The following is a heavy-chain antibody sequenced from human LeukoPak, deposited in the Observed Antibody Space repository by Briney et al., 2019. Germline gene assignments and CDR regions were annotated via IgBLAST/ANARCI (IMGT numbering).Heavy chain of an antibody. Sequence: PGRSLRLSCAASGFTFSDYALHWVRQAPGKGLEWVAVISYDGSNKYYADSVKGRFTISRDNSKNTLSLQMNSLRPEDTAVYYCAKVGGSGSFDWLLYPPTYYFDYWGQGTLVTVSS. D-gene: IGHD3-9*01. V-gene: IGHV3-30*07. CDR3: AKVGGSGSFDWLLYPPTYYFDY. J-gene: IGHJ4*02. CDR1: GFTFSDYA. CDR2: ISYDGSNK.